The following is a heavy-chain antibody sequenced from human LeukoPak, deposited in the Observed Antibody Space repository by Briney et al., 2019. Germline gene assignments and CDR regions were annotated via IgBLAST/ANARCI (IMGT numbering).Heavy chain of an antibody. Sequence: ASVKVSCKASGYTFGTYDINWVRQAAGQGLEWMGWMNPNTGNIGYAQKFQGRVTITRTTSTSTAYLQLSSLTSEDTAVYYCGRVLGGGNSVHFDYWGQGTLVTVSS. V-gene: IGHV1-8*03. CDR3: GRVLGGGNSVHFDY. CDR2: MNPNTGNI. CDR1: GYTFGTYD. J-gene: IGHJ4*02. D-gene: IGHD4-23*01.